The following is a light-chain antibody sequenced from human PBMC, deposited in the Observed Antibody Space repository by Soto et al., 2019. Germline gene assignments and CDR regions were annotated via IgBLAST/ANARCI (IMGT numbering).Light chain of an antibody. J-gene: IGKJ3*01. CDR3: QQRSNWI. V-gene: IGKV3-11*01. CDR1: QSVSRY. Sequence: ETMLTQSPAARSLSPGERASLFCRASQSVSRYLAWYQQKPGQAPRLLIYDASNRATGIPVRFSGSGSGTDFTLTISSLEPEDFAVYYCQQRSNWIFGPGTKVDIK. CDR2: DAS.